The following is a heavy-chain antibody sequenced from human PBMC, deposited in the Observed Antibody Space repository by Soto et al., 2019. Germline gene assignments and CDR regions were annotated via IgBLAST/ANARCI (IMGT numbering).Heavy chain of an antibody. CDR3: ARDQVVAWAFDI. CDR2: ISSSGSTI. V-gene: IGHV3-48*03. J-gene: IGHJ3*02. Sequence: GGSLRLSCAASGFTFSSYEMNWVRQAPGKGLERVSYISSSGSTIYYADSVKGRFTISRDTAKNSLYLQMNSLRAEDTAVYYCARDQVVAWAFDIWGQGTRVTVSS. CDR1: GFTFSSYE. D-gene: IGHD3-22*01.